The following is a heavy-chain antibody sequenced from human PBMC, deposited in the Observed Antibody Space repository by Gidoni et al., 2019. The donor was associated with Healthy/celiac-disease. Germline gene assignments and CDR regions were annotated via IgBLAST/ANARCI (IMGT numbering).Heavy chain of an antibody. D-gene: IGHD5-18*01. Sequence: EVQLVESGGGLVQPGRSLRLSCAASGFTFDDYAMHWVRQAPGKGLECVSGISWNSGSIGYADSVKGRFTISRDNAKNSLYLQMNSLRAEDTALYYCAKGDGGYSYGMDVWGQGTTVTVSS. CDR3: AKGDGGYSYGMDV. J-gene: IGHJ6*02. V-gene: IGHV3-9*01. CDR1: GFTFDDYA. CDR2: ISWNSGSI.